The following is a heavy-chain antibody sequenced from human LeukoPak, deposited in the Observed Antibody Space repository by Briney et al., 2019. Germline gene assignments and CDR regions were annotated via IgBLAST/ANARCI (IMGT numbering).Heavy chain of an antibody. D-gene: IGHD6-13*01. CDR1: GYTFTGYY. CDR3: ARDESQQLVLDNWFDP. CDR2: INPNSGGT. V-gene: IGHV1-2*06. Sequence: GASVKVSCKASGYTFTGYYMHWVRQAPGQGLEWMGRINPNSGGTNYAQKFQGRVTMTGDTSISTAYMELSRLRSDDTAVYCCARDESQQLVLDNWFDPWGQGTLVTVSS. J-gene: IGHJ5*02.